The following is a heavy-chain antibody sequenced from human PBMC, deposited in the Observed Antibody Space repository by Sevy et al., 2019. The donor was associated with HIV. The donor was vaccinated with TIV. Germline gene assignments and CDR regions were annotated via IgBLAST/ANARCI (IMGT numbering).Heavy chain of an antibody. CDR3: ARGPAYHDSLDY. CDR1: GGTFSSYA. D-gene: IGHD3-3*01. Sequence: ASVKVSCKASGGTFSSYAISWVRQAPGQGLEWMGGIIPIFGTANYAQKFQGRVTITADKSTSTAYMELSILRSEDTAVYYCARGPAYHDSLDYWGQGTLVTVSS. CDR2: IIPIFGTA. J-gene: IGHJ4*02. V-gene: IGHV1-69*06.